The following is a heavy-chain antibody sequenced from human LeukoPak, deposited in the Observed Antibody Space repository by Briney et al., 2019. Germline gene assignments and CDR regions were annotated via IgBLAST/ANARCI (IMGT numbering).Heavy chain of an antibody. V-gene: IGHV1-46*01. D-gene: IGHD3-10*01. CDR1: GYTFTSYY. CDR3: ARFPEIWFGELLSQRRYYFDY. CDR2: INPSGGTT. Sequence: GASVKVSCKASGYTFTSYYMHWVRQAPGQGLEWMGLINPSGGTTRYAQKFQGRVTMTRDLSTSTDYMELRSLRSDDTAVYYCARFPEIWFGELLSQRRYYFDYWGQGTLVTVSS. J-gene: IGHJ4*02.